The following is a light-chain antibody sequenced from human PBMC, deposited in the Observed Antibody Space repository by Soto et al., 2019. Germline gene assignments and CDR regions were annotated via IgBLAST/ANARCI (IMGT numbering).Light chain of an antibody. Sequence: EIVMTQSPATLSVSPGEKATLSCRASQSVSNNLAWFQQKPGQVPRLLIYGASNRATGIPDRFSGSGSGTDFTLTISRLEPEDFAVYYCQQYGGSFRVFGPGTKVDNK. V-gene: IGKV3-20*01. CDR1: QSVSNN. CDR2: GAS. CDR3: QQYGGSFRV. J-gene: IGKJ3*01.